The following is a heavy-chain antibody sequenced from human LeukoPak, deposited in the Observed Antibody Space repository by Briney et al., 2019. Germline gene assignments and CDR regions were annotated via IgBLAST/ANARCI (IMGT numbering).Heavy chain of an antibody. CDR3: ARGVVPAAMGHDAFDI. Sequence: GGSLRLSCAASGFTVSSNYMSWVRQAPGKGLEWVAVIYSGGSTYYAASVKGRFTISRDNSKNTLYLQMNSLRAEDTAVYYCARGVVPAAMGHDAFDIWGQGTMVTVSS. CDR1: GFTVSSNY. D-gene: IGHD2-2*01. CDR2: IYSGGST. J-gene: IGHJ3*02. V-gene: IGHV3-66*02.